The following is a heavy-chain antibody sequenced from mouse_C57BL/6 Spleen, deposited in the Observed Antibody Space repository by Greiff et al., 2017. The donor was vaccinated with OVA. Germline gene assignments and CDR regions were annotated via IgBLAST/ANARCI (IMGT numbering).Heavy chain of an antibody. Sequence: QVQLKQSGAELARPGASVKLSCKASGYTFTSYGISWVKQRTGQGLEWIGEIYPRSGNTYYNEKFKGKATLTADKSSSTAYMELRSLTSEDSAVYFCARELRRGHYYAMDYWGQGTSVTVSS. CDR2: IYPRSGNT. D-gene: IGHD2-4*01. CDR1: GYTFTSYG. V-gene: IGHV1-81*01. CDR3: ARELRRGHYYAMDY. J-gene: IGHJ4*01.